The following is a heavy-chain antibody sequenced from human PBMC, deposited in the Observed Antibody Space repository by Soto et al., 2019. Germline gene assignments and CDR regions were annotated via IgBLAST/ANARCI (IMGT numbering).Heavy chain of an antibody. CDR3: ARGRGEVAWELLRAYYYYYYGMDV. V-gene: IGHV1-2*04. CDR2: INPNSGGT. Sequence: ASVKVSCKASGYTFTGYYMHWVRQAPGQGLEWMGWINPNSGGTNYAQKFQGWVTMTRDTSISTAYMELSRLRSDDTAVYYCARGRGEVAWELLRAYYYYYYGMDVWGQGTTVTVSS. D-gene: IGHD1-26*01. CDR1: GYTFTGYY. J-gene: IGHJ6*02.